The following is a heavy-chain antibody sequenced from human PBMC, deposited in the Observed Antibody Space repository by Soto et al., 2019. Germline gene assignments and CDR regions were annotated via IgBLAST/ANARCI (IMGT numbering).Heavy chain of an antibody. CDR1: GFTFSSYW. J-gene: IGHJ5*02. CDR2: INSDGSST. D-gene: IGHD3-3*01. V-gene: IGHV3-74*01. Sequence: LAGGSLRLSCAASGFTFSSYWMHWVRQAPGKGLVWVSRINSDGSSTSYADSVKGRFTISRDNAKNTLYLQMNSLRAEDTAVYYCARDISRFEQWSTNWFDPWGQGTLVTVSS. CDR3: ARDISRFEQWSTNWFDP.